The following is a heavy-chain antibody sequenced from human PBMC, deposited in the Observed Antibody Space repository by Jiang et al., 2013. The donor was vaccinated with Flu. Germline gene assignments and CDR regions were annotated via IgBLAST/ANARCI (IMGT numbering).Heavy chain of an antibody. J-gene: IGHJ5*02. D-gene: IGHD3-10*01. CDR2: MNPNSGNT. CDR3: ARREGAIWFGELDWFDP. Sequence: QGLEWMGWMNPNSGNTGYAXKFQGRVTMTRNTSISTAYMELSSLRSEDTAVYYCARREGAIWFGELDWFDPWGQGTLVTVSS. V-gene: IGHV1-8*01.